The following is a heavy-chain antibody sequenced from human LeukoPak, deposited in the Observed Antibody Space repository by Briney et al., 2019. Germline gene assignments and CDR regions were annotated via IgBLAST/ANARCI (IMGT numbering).Heavy chain of an antibody. D-gene: IGHD3-3*01. J-gene: IGHJ4*02. Sequence: GASVKVSCKSSGYTFTTYGISWVRQAPGQGLEWMGWISAYNGNTNYAQKLQGRVTMSTDTSTSTAYMELRSLRSDDTAVYYCARGVDFWSGYLIFYYFDYWGQGTLVTVSS. V-gene: IGHV1-18*01. CDR2: ISAYNGNT. CDR1: GYTFTTYG. CDR3: ARGVDFWSGYLIFYYFDY.